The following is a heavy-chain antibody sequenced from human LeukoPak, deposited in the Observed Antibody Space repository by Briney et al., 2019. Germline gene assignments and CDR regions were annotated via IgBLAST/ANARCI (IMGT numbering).Heavy chain of an antibody. CDR1: GFTFSSYA. V-gene: IGHV3-23*01. CDR2: ISGSGGST. D-gene: IGHD4-11*01. Sequence: GGSLRLSCAASGFTFSSYAMSWVRQAPGKGREWVSAISGSGGSTYYADSVKGRFTISRDNSKNTVYLQMNRLRPDDTAVFYCAKDFHSYSDFSYFFDYWGQGTLVTVSS. CDR3: AKDFHSYSDFSYFFDY. J-gene: IGHJ4*02.